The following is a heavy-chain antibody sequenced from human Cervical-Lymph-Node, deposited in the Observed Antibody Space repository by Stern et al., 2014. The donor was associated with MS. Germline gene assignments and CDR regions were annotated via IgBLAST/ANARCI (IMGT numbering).Heavy chain of an antibody. D-gene: IGHD3-22*01. CDR2: NLPIFGTA. J-gene: IGHJ4*02. CDR1: AGTFSSYA. CDR3: ARGSDSMIPDY. Sequence: EQLVESRAEVKKPGSPVKGACKASAGTFSSYAISWVRQAPGQGLEWMAANLPIFGTANYAQKFQGRVTITADESTSTAYMELSSLRSEDTAVYYCARGSDSMIPDYWGQGTLVTVSS. V-gene: IGHV1-69*01.